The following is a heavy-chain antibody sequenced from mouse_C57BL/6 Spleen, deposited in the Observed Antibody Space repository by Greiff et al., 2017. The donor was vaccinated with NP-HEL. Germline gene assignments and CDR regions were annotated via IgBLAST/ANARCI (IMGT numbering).Heavy chain of an antibody. CDR1: GYSFTDYN. V-gene: IGHV1-39*01. CDR3: ARYYGNYGAMDY. Sequence: VHVKQSGPELVKPGASVKISCKASGYSFTDYNMNWVKQSNGKSLEWIGVINPNYGTTSYNQKFKGKATLTVDQSSSTAYMQHNSLTSEDSAVDYCARYYGNYGAMDYWGQGTSVTVSS. D-gene: IGHD2-1*01. CDR2: INPNYGTT. J-gene: IGHJ4*01.